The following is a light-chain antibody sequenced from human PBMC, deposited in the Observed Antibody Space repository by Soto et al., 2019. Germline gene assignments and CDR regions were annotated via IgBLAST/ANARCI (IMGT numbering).Light chain of an antibody. V-gene: IGKV3-15*01. CDR3: QQYNRWPLT. CDR2: GAS. Sequence: EIVMTQFPATLSVSPGERATLYCRASQSVVSNLDWYQPKPGQAPRLLIHGASTSATGFPDRFSGSGSGTDFTLTISSLQSEDFALYYCQQYNRWPLTFGQGTKVELK. CDR1: QSVVSN. J-gene: IGKJ1*01.